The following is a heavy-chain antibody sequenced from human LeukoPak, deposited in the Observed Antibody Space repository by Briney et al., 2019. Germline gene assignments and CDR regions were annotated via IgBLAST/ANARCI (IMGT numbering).Heavy chain of an antibody. CDR2: IKQDGSEK. Sequence: GGSLRLSCAASGFTFSTYWMTWVRQAPGKGLEWVANIKQDGSEKYYVDSLKGRFTISRDNAKNSLYLQMDSLRAEDTAVYYCAREGYTYDYPYFDYWGQGTLVTVSS. V-gene: IGHV3-7*04. CDR1: GFTFSTYW. CDR3: AREGYTYDYPYFDY. D-gene: IGHD5-18*01. J-gene: IGHJ4*02.